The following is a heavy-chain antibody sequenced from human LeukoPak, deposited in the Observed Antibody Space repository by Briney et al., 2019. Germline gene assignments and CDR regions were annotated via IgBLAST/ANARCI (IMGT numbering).Heavy chain of an antibody. CDR2: IYYSGST. D-gene: IGHD4-17*01. J-gene: IGHJ2*01. CDR3: ARVGTVTKTPLKNNWYFDL. CDR1: GGSISSGGYY. V-gene: IGHV4-31*03. Sequence: SETLSLTCTVSGGSISSGGYYWSWIRQHPGEGLEWIGYIYYSGSTYYNPSLKSRVTISVDTSKNQFSLKLSSVTAADTAVYYCARVGTVTKTPLKNNWYFDLWGRGTLVTVSP.